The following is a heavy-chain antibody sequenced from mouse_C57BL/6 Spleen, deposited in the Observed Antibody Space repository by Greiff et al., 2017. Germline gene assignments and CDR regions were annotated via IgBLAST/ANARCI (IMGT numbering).Heavy chain of an antibody. Sequence: VQLKQSGAELVKPGASVKLSCTASGFNIKDYYMHWVKQRTEQGLEWIGRIDPEDGETKYAPKFQGKATITADTSSNTAYPQLSSLTSEDTAVYYCARPIYGSSGGYFDVWGTGTTVTVSS. CDR2: IDPEDGET. CDR1: GFNIKDYY. CDR3: ARPIYGSSGGYFDV. V-gene: IGHV14-2*01. D-gene: IGHD1-1*01. J-gene: IGHJ1*03.